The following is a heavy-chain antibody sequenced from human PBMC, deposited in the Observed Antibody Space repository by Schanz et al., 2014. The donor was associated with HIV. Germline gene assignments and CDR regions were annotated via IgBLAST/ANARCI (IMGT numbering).Heavy chain of an antibody. D-gene: IGHD5-12*01. J-gene: IGHJ6*02. CDR2: INALGTTT. Sequence: EVQLVESGGGLVQPGGSLRLSCVASGFTFSSYGMHWVRQAPGKGLVWVSRINALGTTTAYADSVKGRFTISRDNAKNSLYLQMIGLRVEDTAVYYCAKSAVVDRSVSYYYGMDVWGQGTTVTVSS. CDR1: GFTFSSYG. V-gene: IGHV3-74*02. CDR3: AKSAVVDRSVSYYYGMDV.